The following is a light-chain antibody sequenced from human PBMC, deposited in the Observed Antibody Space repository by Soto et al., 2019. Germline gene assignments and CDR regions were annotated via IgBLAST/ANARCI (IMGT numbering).Light chain of an antibody. Sequence: QAVVTQPPSVSGAPGQRVTISCTGSSSSIGAGYDVHWYQQLPGTAPKLLIYGNTNRPSGVPDRFSGSKSGTSASLAITGLQAEDEADYYCQSSDSLSVVVFGGGTKLTVL. V-gene: IGLV1-40*01. CDR1: SSSIGAGYD. CDR2: GNT. J-gene: IGLJ2*01. CDR3: QSSDSLSVVV.